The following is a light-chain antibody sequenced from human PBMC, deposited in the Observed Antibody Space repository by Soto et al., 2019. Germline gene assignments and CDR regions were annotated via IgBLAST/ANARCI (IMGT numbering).Light chain of an antibody. CDR3: QQYTGPTTT. CDR1: QTVSSNY. V-gene: IGKV3-20*01. CDR2: GAF. Sequence: EIILTQSPDTLSLSPGERATLSCRASQTVSSNYLAWCQQRPGQAPRXLIYGAFTRAAGIRDRFSGSGSGTDFTLTITRLEPEDSAVYFCQQYTGPTTTFGQGTRLEIK. J-gene: IGKJ5*01.